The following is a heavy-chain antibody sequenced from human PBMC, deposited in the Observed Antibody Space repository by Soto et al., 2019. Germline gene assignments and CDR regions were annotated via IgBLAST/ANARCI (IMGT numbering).Heavy chain of an antibody. Sequence: QPGGSLRLSCAASGFTVSSNYMSWVRQAPGKGLEWVSVIYSGGSTYYADSVKGRFTISRDNSKNTLYLQMNSLRAKDTAVYYCGRSPHSFDYGEYVNYFDYWGQGTLVTVSS. CDR1: GFTVSSNY. CDR3: GRSPHSFDYGEYVNYFDY. D-gene: IGHD4-17*01. CDR2: IYSGGST. V-gene: IGHV3-66*01. J-gene: IGHJ4*02.